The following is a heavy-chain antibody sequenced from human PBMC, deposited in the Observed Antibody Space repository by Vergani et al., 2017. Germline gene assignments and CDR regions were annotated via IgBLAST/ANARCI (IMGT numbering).Heavy chain of an antibody. CDR2: ISYDGDTT. CDR3: AKFPLNRTTPDRGDF. V-gene: IGHV3-30*18. CDR1: GFRFSDYC. J-gene: IGHJ4*02. D-gene: IGHD2/OR15-2a*01. Sequence: HVQMVESGGGVVQPGRSLRLSCAVSGFRFSDYCMHWVRQAPGRGLEWVARISYDGDTTYYEDSVKGRFTISRDNSKNTLFLQMHSLRVEDTALYCCAKFPLNRTTPDRGDFWGQGSLVTVSS.